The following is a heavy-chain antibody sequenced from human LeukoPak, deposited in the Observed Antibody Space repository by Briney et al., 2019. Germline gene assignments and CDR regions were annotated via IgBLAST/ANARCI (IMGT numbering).Heavy chain of an antibody. CDR2: IIPILGIA. CDR1: GYTFTSYG. D-gene: IGHD3-22*01. Sequence: SVKVSCKASGYTFTSYGISWVRQAPGQGLEWMGRIIPILGIANYAQKFQGRVTITADKSTSTAYMELSSLRSEDTAVYYCARDRAEYYYDSSGYTVGVGYFDYWGQGTLVTVSS. J-gene: IGHJ4*02. CDR3: ARDRAEYYYDSSGYTVGVGYFDY. V-gene: IGHV1-69*04.